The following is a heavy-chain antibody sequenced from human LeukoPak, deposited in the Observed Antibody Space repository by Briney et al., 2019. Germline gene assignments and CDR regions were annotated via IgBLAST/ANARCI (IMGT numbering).Heavy chain of an antibody. CDR2: ISYDGSKT. J-gene: IGHJ5*02. D-gene: IGHD1-20*01. CDR1: GFTFTSYD. V-gene: IGHV3-30*18. CDR3: AKGLTGKTWAAAA. Sequence: GRSLRLSCAASGFTFTSYDMHWVRHAPGKGLEWVAVISYDGSKTYYVDSVKGRFTISRDNSKNTLYLQMNSLRAEDTAMYYCAKGLTGKTWAAAAWGQGTLVTVSS.